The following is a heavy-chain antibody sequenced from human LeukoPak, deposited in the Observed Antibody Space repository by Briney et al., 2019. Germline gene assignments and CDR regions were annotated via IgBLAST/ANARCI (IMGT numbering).Heavy chain of an antibody. CDR2: ISSSSSTI. CDR3: ARDVRFVSSSYGLDY. CDR1: EFTFSSYT. V-gene: IGHV3-48*02. J-gene: IGHJ4*02. Sequence: GGSLRLSCAASEFTFSSYTMHWVRQAPGKGLEWVSYISSSSSTIYYADSVKGRFTISRDNAKNSLYLQMNSLRDEDTAVYYCARDVRFVSSSYGLDYWGQGTLVTVSS. D-gene: IGHD5-18*01.